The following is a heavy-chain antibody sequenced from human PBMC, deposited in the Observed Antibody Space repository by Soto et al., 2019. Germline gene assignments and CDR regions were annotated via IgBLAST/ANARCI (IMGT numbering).Heavy chain of an antibody. CDR1: GYSFAGYW. J-gene: IGHJ4*02. Sequence: LGESLKISCNGSGYSFAGYWITWVRQKPGKGLEWMGRIDPSDSQTYYSPSFRGHVTISVTKSITTVFLQWSSLRASDTAMYYCARQIYDSDPGPNLQYYFDSWGQGTQVTVYS. D-gene: IGHD5-12*01. CDR2: IDPSDSQT. CDR3: ARQIYDSDPGPNLQYYFDS. V-gene: IGHV5-10-1*01.